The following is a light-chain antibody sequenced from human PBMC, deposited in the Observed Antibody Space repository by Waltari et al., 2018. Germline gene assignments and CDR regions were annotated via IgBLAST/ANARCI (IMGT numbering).Light chain of an antibody. V-gene: IGKV3-15*01. CDR2: GAS. CDR1: QGISDN. Sequence: EIVMTQSPVTLSVSPGERVILSCRARQGISDNLAWYQQKPGQAPRLLIYGASTRAAGIPARFSGSGSGTEFTLTISSLQSEDFAVYFCQQYNRWPPLTFGGGTKVEIK. CDR3: QQYNRWPPLT. J-gene: IGKJ4*01.